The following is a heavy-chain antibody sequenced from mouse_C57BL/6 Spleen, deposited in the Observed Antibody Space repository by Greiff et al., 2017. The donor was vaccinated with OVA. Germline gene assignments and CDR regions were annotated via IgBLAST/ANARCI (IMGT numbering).Heavy chain of an antibody. J-gene: IGHJ1*03. CDR2: IYPGDGDT. CDR1: GYAFSSYW. D-gene: IGHD1-1*01. Sequence: QVHVKQSGAELVKPGASVKISCTASGYAFSSYWMNWVKQRPGKGLEWIGQIYPGDGDTNYNGKFKGKATLTADKSSSTAYMQLSSLTSEDSAVYFCARSDYYGSSYWYFDVWGTGTTVTVSS. V-gene: IGHV1-80*01. CDR3: ARSDYYGSSYWYFDV.